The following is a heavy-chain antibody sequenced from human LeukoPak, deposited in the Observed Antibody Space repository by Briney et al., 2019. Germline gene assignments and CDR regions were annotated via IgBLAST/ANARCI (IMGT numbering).Heavy chain of an antibody. CDR1: GGSISSSNW. CDR2: IYHNGST. Sequence: PSETLSLTCAVSGGSISSSNWWSWVRQPPGKGLEWIGEIYHNGSTNYNPSLKSRVTISVDKSKNQFSLKLSSVTAADTAVYYCARDKGLSGYYPGAFDIWGQGTMVTVSS. CDR3: ARDKGLSGYYPGAFDI. D-gene: IGHD3-22*01. V-gene: IGHV4-4*02. J-gene: IGHJ3*02.